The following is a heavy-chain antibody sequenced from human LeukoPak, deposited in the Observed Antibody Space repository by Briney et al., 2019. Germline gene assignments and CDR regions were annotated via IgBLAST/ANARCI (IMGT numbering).Heavy chain of an antibody. J-gene: IGHJ4*02. CDR3: ARGPPRAAGHFDY. Sequence: PSETLSLTCTVSGGSISTSSYYWGWVRQPPGKGLEWIGNIFYSGSTYYSPSLKSRVTISLDTSRNQFSLKLSSVTAADTAVYYCARGPPRAAGHFDYWGQGTLVTVSS. D-gene: IGHD6-13*01. V-gene: IGHV4-39*07. CDR2: IFYSGST. CDR1: GGSISTSSYY.